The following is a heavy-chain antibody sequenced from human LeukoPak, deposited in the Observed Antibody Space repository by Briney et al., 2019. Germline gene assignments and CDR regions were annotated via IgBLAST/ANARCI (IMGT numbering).Heavy chain of an antibody. CDR1: GFTFSSYG. CDR3: ARDRSYGHPFDY. CDR2: IWYDGGNK. J-gene: IGHJ4*02. V-gene: IGHV3-33*01. Sequence: GGSLRLSCAASGFTFSSYGMHWVRQAPGKGLEWVAVIWYDGGNKHYADSVKGRFTISRDNSKNTLYLQMNSLRAEDTAVYYCARDRSYGHPFDYWGQGTLVTVSS. D-gene: IGHD5-18*01.